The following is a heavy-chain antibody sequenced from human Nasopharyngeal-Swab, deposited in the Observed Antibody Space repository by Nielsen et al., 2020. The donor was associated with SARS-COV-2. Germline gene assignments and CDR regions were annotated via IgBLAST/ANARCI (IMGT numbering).Heavy chain of an antibody. CDR3: ARARGYSYGFPVDY. D-gene: IGHD5-18*01. CDR2: IKQDGSEK. V-gene: IGHV3-7*01. Sequence: GESLKISCAASGFTFSSYWMSWVRQAPGKGLEWVANIKQDGSEKYYVDSVKGRFTISRDNAKNSLYLQMNSLRADDTAVYYCARARGYSYGFPVDYWGQGTLVTVSA. CDR1: GFTFSSYW. J-gene: IGHJ4*02.